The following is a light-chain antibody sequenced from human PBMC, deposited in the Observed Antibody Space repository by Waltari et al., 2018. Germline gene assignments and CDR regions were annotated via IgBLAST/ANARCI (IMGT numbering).Light chain of an antibody. J-gene: IGKJ1*01. CDR3: QHYLRLPAT. CDR1: QSVSRA. CDR2: GAS. Sequence: SCGASQSVSRALAWYQQTPGQAPRLLIYGASNRATGIPDRFSGSGSGTDFSLTISSLEPEDFAVYYCQHYLRLPATFGQGTRWKSN. V-gene: IGKV3-20*01.